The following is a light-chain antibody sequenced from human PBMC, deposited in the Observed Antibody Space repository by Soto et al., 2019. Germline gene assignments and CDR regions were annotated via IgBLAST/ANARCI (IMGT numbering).Light chain of an antibody. V-gene: IGLV2-14*01. CDR1: SSDVGGYNY. J-gene: IGLJ2*01. CDR3: SSYTSSSTS. CDR2: EVS. Sequence: QSVLTQPASVSGSPGQPITISCTGTSSDVGGYNYVSWYQQHPGKAPKLMIYEVSNRPSGVSNRFSGSKSGNTASLTISGLQAEDEADYYCSSYTSSSTSFGGGTKVTVL.